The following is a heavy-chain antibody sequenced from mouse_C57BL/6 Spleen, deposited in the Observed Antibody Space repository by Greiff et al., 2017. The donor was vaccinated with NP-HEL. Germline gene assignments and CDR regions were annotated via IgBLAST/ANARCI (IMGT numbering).Heavy chain of an antibody. J-gene: IGHJ1*03. Sequence: EVKLVESGEGLVKPGGSLKLSCAASGFTFSSYAMSWVRQTPEKRLEWVAYISSGGDYIYYAATVKGRFTISRDNARNTLYLQMSSLKSEDTAMYYCTRTSYYGSSHWYFDVWGTGTTVTVSS. V-gene: IGHV5-9-1*02. CDR2: ISSGGDYI. CDR1: GFTFSSYA. CDR3: TRTSYYGSSHWYFDV. D-gene: IGHD1-1*01.